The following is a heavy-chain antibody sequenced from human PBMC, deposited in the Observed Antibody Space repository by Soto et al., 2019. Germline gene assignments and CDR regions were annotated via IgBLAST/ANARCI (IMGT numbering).Heavy chain of an antibody. CDR2: IYYSGST. J-gene: IGHJ4*02. CDR3: ARVAHGLEHYFDY. CDR1: GGSISSGGYY. D-gene: IGHD1-1*01. Sequence: SETLSLTCTVSGGSISSGGYYWSWIRQHPGKGLEWIGYIYYSGSTYYNPSLKSRVTISVDTSKNQFSLKLSSVTAADTAVYYCARVAHGLEHYFDYWGQGTLVTVSS. V-gene: IGHV4-31*03.